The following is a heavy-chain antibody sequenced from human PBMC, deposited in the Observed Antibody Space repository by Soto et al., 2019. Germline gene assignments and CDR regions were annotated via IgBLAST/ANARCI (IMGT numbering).Heavy chain of an antibody. CDR1: GYSFTTYW. Sequence: GESLKISCQGSGYSFTTYWIGWVRQMPGKGLEWMGIIYPGDSDTTYSPSFQGQVTISADKSISTAYLQWGSLKASDTAMYYCARHRVYYDNSGYYHAFDIWGQGTMVTVSS. D-gene: IGHD3-22*01. V-gene: IGHV5-51*01. J-gene: IGHJ3*02. CDR2: IYPGDSDT. CDR3: ARHRVYYDNSGYYHAFDI.